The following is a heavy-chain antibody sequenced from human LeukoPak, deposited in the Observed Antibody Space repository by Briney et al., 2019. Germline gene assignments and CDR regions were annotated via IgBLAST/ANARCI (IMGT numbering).Heavy chain of an antibody. Sequence: SVKVSCKASGGTFSSYAISWVRQAPGQGLEWMGGIIPIFGTANYAQKLQGRVTMTTDTSTSTAYMELRSLRSDDTAVYYCARERDWGALDYWGQGTLVTVSS. CDR3: ARERDWGALDY. CDR1: GGTFSSYA. CDR2: IIPIFGTA. J-gene: IGHJ4*02. D-gene: IGHD3/OR15-3a*01. V-gene: IGHV1-69*05.